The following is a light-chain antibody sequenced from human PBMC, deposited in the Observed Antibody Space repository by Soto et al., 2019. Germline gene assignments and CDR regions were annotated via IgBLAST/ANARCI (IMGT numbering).Light chain of an antibody. CDR1: QSIISW. Sequence: DIQMTQSPSTLSASVGDRVTITCRASQSIISWLAWYQQKPGKAPKLLISKASLLESGVPSSFSGSGSGTELTLTITTLQSDDFATYYCQPYNSYPWTFGQGTKVEIK. J-gene: IGKJ1*01. V-gene: IGKV1-5*03. CDR2: KAS. CDR3: QPYNSYPWT.